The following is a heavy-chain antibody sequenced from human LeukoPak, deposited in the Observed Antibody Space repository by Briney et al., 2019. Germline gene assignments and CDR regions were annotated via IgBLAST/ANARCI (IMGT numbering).Heavy chain of an antibody. CDR1: GFTFSNYA. D-gene: IGHD3-3*01. V-gene: IGHV3-23*01. J-gene: IGHJ4*02. CDR2: ISYSGGST. Sequence: GGSLRLSCTASGFTFSNYAMSWVRQAPGKGLEWVSGISYSGGSTNHADSVKGRFTISRDNSKNTLYLQMSSLRAEDTAVYYCAKDFSLYFDFWSGYPNWGQGILVTVSS. CDR3: AKDFSLYFDFWSGYPN.